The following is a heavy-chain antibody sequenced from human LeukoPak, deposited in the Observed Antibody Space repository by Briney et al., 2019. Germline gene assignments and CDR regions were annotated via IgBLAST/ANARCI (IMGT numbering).Heavy chain of an antibody. CDR1: GGSISSYY. J-gene: IGHJ6*03. D-gene: IGHD3-10*01. CDR2: IYYSGST. V-gene: IGHV4-59*01. Sequence: SETLSLTCTVSGGSISSYYWTWIRQPPGKGLEWIGYIYYSGSTNYNPSLKSRVTISVDTSKNQFSLKLSSVTAADTAVYYCARDPGGYYMDVWGKGTTVTVSS. CDR3: ARDPGGYYMDV.